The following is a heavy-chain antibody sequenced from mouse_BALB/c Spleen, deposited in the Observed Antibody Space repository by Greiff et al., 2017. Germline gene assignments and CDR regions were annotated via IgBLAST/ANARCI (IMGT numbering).Heavy chain of an antibody. J-gene: IGHJ4*01. D-gene: IGHD2-10*02. V-gene: IGHV1S135*01. CDR1: GYSFTDYN. Sequence: EVQLQQSGPELVKPGASVKVSCKASGYSFTDYNMYWVKQSHGKSLEWIGYIDPYNGGTSYNQKFKGKATLTVDKSSSTAFMHLNSLTSEDSAVYYCARKGKYGNYGEVYYAMDYWGQGTSVTVSS. CDR2: IDPYNGGT. CDR3: ARKGKYGNYGEVYYAMDY.